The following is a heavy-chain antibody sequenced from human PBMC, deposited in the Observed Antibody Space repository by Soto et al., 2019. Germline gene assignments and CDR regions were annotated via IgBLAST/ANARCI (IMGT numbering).Heavy chain of an antibody. Sequence: PSETLSLTCTVSGGSISSGDYYWSWIRQPPGKGLEWIGYIYYSGSTYYNPSLKSRVTISVDTSKNQFSLKLSSVTAADTAVYYCARVFARGYYYGGGAFDIWGQGTMVTVSS. CDR2: IYYSGST. CDR3: ARVFARGYYYGGGAFDI. J-gene: IGHJ3*02. D-gene: IGHD3-22*01. V-gene: IGHV4-30-4*01. CDR1: GGSISSGDYY.